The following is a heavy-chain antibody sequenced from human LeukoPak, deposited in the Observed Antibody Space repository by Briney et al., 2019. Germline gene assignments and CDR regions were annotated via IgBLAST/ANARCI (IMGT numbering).Heavy chain of an antibody. CDR3: ARGNILSGYCFDF. CDR2: IHYTGAT. J-gene: IGHJ4*02. D-gene: IGHD3-9*01. CDR1: GDSITGYY. V-gene: IGHV4-34*01. Sequence: PSETLSLTCAVYGDSITGYYWSWVRQTPGRGLEWVGEIHYTGATSYNPSLKGRATISTDTSKNQFSLRLSSVTAADTAVYYCARGNILSGYCFDFWGQGALVTVSS.